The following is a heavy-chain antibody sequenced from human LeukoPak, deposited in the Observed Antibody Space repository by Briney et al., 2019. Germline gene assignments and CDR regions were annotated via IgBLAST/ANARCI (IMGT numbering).Heavy chain of an antibody. Sequence: GGSLRLSCAVSEFPFSKAWMSWVRQAPGKGLEWVGRIKSKTDGGTTDYAAPVKGRFTISRDDSKNTLYLQMNSLKTEDTAVYYCTSVGFGPYYFDNWGQGTLVTVSS. J-gene: IGHJ4*02. CDR2: IKSKTDGGTT. CDR1: EFPFSKAW. D-gene: IGHD3-10*01. CDR3: TSVGFGPYYFDN. V-gene: IGHV3-15*01.